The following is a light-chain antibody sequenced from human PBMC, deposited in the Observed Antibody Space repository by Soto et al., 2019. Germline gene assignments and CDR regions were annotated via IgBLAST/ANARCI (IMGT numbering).Light chain of an antibody. CDR2: GAS. CDR3: QQYGSSPRT. CDR1: QSVSSN. V-gene: IGKV3-15*01. J-gene: IGKJ1*01. Sequence: EIVMTQSPATLSVSPGERATLSCRAGQSVSSNLAWYQQKPGQAPRLLIYGASTRATGIPARFSGSGSGTDFTLTISRLEPEDFAVYYCQQYGSSPRTFGQGTKVDIK.